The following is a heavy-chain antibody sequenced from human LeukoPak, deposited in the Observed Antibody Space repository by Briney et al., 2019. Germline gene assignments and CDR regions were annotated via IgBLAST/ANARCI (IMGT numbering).Heavy chain of an antibody. CDR3: ARGGRYFDWLYYYYYMDV. Sequence: SQTLSLTCTVSGGSISSGSYYWSWIRQPAGKGLEWIGRIYTSGSTNYNPSLKSRVTISVDTSKNQFSLKLSSVPAADTAVYYCARGGRYFDWLYYYYYMDVWGKGTTVTVSS. CDR1: GGSISSGSYY. V-gene: IGHV4-61*02. CDR2: IYTSGST. J-gene: IGHJ6*03. D-gene: IGHD3-9*01.